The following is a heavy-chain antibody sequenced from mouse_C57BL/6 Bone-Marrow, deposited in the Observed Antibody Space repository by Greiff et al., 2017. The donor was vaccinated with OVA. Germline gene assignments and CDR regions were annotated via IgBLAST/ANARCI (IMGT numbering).Heavy chain of an antibody. CDR1: GFNIKDYY. Sequence: VQLQQSGAELVRPGASVKLSCTASGFNIKDYYMHWVKQRPEQGLAWIGRIDPEDGDTEYAPKFQGKATMTADTSSNTAYLQLSSLTSEDTAVYYCTVYYYGSSHGYFDVWGTGTTVTVSS. J-gene: IGHJ1*03. V-gene: IGHV14-1*01. CDR3: TVYYYGSSHGYFDV. D-gene: IGHD1-1*01. CDR2: IDPEDGDT.